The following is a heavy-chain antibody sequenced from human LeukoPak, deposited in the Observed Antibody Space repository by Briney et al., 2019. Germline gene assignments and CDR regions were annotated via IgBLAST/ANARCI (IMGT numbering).Heavy chain of an antibody. Sequence: SETLSLTCAVSGGSISSNNWWIWVRQSPEKGLEWIGEIYHDGSTNYNPSLKSRVTISMDKSKNQLSLKLNLVTAADTAVYYCASAYCGGDCTPYWYFDLWGRGTLVTVSS. CDR2: IYHDGST. CDR3: ASAYCGGDCTPYWYFDL. D-gene: IGHD2-21*02. V-gene: IGHV4-4*02. CDR1: GGSISSNNW. J-gene: IGHJ2*01.